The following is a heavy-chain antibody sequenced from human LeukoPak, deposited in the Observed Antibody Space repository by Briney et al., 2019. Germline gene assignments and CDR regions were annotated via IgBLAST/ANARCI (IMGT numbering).Heavy chain of an antibody. D-gene: IGHD2-15*01. J-gene: IGHJ4*02. Sequence: SETLSLTCNVSGGSIRGYYWSWIRQPPGKGLEWIGYIYSSGSTNYNPSLKSRVTMSVDTSKNQFSLKVSSVTAADTAVYYCARFGRYCSGGSCYSRYYFDYWGQGTLVTVSS. V-gene: IGHV4-59*01. CDR2: IYSSGST. CDR3: ARFGRYCSGGSCYSRYYFDY. CDR1: GGSIRGYY.